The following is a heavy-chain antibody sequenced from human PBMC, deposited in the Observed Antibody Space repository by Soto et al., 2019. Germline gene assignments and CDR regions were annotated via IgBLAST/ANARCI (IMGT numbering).Heavy chain of an antibody. D-gene: IGHD3-22*01. Sequence: QVQLVQSGAEVKKPGASVKVSCKASGYTFTSYGISWVRQAPGQGLEWMGWISAYNGNTNYAQKLQGRVTMTTDTSTSTAYVELRSLRSDDTAVYYCARVEYDSSGYHLRWFDPWGQGTLVTVSS. CDR3: ARVEYDSSGYHLRWFDP. CDR2: ISAYNGNT. CDR1: GYTFTSYG. V-gene: IGHV1-18*01. J-gene: IGHJ5*02.